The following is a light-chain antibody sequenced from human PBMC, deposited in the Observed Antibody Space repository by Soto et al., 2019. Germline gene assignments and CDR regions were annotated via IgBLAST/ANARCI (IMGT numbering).Light chain of an antibody. V-gene: IGKV1-39*01. CDR2: AAS. J-gene: IGKJ4*01. Sequence: DIQMTQSPSSLSAAVGGIITVTCRASQTISTNLNWYQQKPGKAPNLLISAASSLQSGVPSRFSGSGSGTEFTLTISTLQPEDFATYYCQQSYSDPPTFGGGTKVEI. CDR3: QQSYSDPPT. CDR1: QTISTN.